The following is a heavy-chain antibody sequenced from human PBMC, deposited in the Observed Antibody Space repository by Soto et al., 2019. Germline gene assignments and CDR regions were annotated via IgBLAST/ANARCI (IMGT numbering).Heavy chain of an antibody. CDR3: ARGGPPIDY. V-gene: IGHV1-3*01. D-gene: IGHD3-10*01. J-gene: IGHJ4*02. CDR2: INAGNGNT. CDR1: GYTLSTYA. Sequence: GASVKVSCKASGYTLSTYAVHWLRQAPGQRLEWMGWINAGNGNTKYSQKFQGRVTITRDTSASTAYMELSSLRSEDTAVYYCARGGPPIDYWGQGTLVTVSS.